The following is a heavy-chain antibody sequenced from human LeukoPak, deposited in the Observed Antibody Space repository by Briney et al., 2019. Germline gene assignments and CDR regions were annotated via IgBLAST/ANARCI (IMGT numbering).Heavy chain of an antibody. CDR3: AKDGAGSQSYCSSTSCYVDY. V-gene: IGHV3-23*01. Sequence: GGTLRLSCAASGFTFSSYGMSWVRQAPGKGLEWVSAISGSGGSTYYADSVKGRFTISRDNSKNTLYLQMNSLRAEDTAVYYCAKDGAGSQSYCSSTSCYVDYWGQGTLVTVSS. J-gene: IGHJ4*02. D-gene: IGHD2-2*01. CDR2: ISGSGGST. CDR1: GFTFSSYG.